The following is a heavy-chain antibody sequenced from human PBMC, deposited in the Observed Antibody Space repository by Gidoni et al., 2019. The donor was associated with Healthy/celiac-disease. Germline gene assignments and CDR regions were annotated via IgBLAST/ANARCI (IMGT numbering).Heavy chain of an antibody. V-gene: IGHV4-34*01. CDR3: ARRIAVAGTGFDY. J-gene: IGHJ4*02. D-gene: IGHD6-19*01. CDR1: GGSFRGYY. CDR2: INHSGST. Sequence: QVQLQQWGAGLLKPSDTVSLTCAVHGGSFRGYYWSWLRQPPGKGLEWIGEINHSGSTNYNPSLKSRGTISVETSKNQVSLKLSSVTAADTAVYYCARRIAVAGTGFDYWGQGTLVTVSS.